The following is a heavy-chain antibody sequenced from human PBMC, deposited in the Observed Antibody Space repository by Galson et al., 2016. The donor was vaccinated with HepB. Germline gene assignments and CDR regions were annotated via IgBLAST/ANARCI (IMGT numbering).Heavy chain of an antibody. CDR3: ARVITFYDLMDC. Sequence: SLRLSCAASGFSFRKYWMQWVRLVPGKGLEWVASISDDGGKTYHVDSVKGRFTISRDTAKNSLYLQMNSLRAEDTAVYFCARVITFYDLMDCWGQGAVVTVSS. V-gene: IGHV3-7*03. D-gene: IGHD3-3*01. CDR2: ISDDGGKT. J-gene: IGHJ4*02. CDR1: GFSFRKYW.